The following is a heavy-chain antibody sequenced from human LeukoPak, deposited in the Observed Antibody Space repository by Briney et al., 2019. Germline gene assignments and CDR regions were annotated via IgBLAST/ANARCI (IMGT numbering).Heavy chain of an antibody. Sequence: SVKVSCKASGGTFSSYAISWVRQAPGQGLEWMGGIIPIFGTANYAQKFQGRVTITTDESTSTAYMELSSLRSEDTAVYYCVRDRVPSSYSSSPNWFDPWGQGTLVTVSS. D-gene: IGHD6-6*01. CDR1: GGTFSSYA. CDR2: IIPIFGTA. V-gene: IGHV1-69*05. J-gene: IGHJ5*02. CDR3: VRDRVPSSYSSSPNWFDP.